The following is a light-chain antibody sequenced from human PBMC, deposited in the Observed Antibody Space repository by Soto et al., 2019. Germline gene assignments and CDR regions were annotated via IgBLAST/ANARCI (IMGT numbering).Light chain of an antibody. V-gene: IGLV1-44*01. CDR3: AAWDDSLNGVV. CDR1: SSNIGSKT. CDR2: SNN. J-gene: IGLJ2*01. Sequence: QSVLTQPPSASGTPGQRVTISCSGSSSNIGSKTVNWYQQLPGTATKLLIYSNNQRPSGVPDRFSGSKSGTSASLAISGLQAEDEAEYYCAAWDDSLNGVVFGGGTKLTVL.